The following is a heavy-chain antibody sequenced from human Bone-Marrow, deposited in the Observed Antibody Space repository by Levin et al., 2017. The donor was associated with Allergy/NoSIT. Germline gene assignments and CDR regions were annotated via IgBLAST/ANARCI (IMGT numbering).Heavy chain of an antibody. CDR1: GFTFSGYA. Sequence: SCAASGFTFSGYAMHWIRQAPGKGLEWVAVIWYDGSAKYYADSVKGRFTISRDNFRNTLHLQMNSLRAEDTAVYYCGRASLPRPGSGGYYNPVEFWGQGNLVTGSS. D-gene: IGHD3-10*01. CDR2: IWYDGSAK. V-gene: IGHV3-33*01. J-gene: IGHJ4*02. CDR3: GRASLPRPGSGGYYNPVEF.